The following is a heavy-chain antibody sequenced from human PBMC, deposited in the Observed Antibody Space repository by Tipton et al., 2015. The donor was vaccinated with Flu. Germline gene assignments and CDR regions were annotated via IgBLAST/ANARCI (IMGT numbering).Heavy chain of an antibody. CDR2: IYSGGST. J-gene: IGHJ1*01. Sequence: SLRLSCAASGFTVGSNYMSWVRQAPGKGLEWVSVIYSGGSTYYADSVKGRFTISRDNSKNTLYLQMNSLRAEDTAVYYCARDQGGRGYFQHWGQGTLVTVSS. CDR3: ARDQGGRGYFQH. V-gene: IGHV3-53*01. CDR1: GFTVGSNY.